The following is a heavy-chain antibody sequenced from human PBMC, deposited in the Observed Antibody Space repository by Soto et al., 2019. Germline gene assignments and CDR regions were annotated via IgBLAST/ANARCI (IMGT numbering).Heavy chain of an antibody. J-gene: IGHJ2*01. D-gene: IGHD7-27*01. CDR2: IYYSGST. V-gene: IGHV4-39*01. Sequence: QLQLQESGPGLVKPSETLSLTCTVSGGSISSSSYYWGWIRQPPGKGLEWIGSIYYSGSTYYNPSLKSRVTISVDTSKNQFSLKLSSVTAADTAVYYCVRPDTNWGSYWYFDLWGRGTLVTVSS. CDR3: VRPDTNWGSYWYFDL. CDR1: GGSISSSSYY.